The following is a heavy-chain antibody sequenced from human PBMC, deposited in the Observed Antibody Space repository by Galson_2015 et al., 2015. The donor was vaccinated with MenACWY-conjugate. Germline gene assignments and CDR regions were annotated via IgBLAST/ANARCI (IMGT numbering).Heavy chain of an antibody. V-gene: IGHV3-30*04. CDR2: ISYDGSNK. Sequence: SLRLSCAASGFTFSSYAMHWVRQAPGKGLEWVAVISYDGSNKYYADSVKGRFTISRDNSKNTLYLQMNSLRAEDTAVYYCARDRRTGVLRYLASYYYYGMDVWGQGTTVTVSS. J-gene: IGHJ6*02. CDR1: GFTFSSYA. CDR3: ARDRRTGVLRYLASYYYYGMDV. D-gene: IGHD3-9*01.